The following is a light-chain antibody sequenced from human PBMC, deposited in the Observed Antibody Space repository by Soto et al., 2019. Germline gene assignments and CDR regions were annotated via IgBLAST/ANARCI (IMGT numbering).Light chain of an antibody. J-gene: IGKJ2*01. Sequence: DIQMTHSPSTLSASVGDRVTITCRASQSISSWLAWYQQKPGKAPKLLIYDASSLESGVPSRFSGSGSGTEFTLTISSLQPDDFATYYCQQYNSYSPNTFGQGTKLEIK. CDR1: QSISSW. CDR2: DAS. V-gene: IGKV1-5*01. CDR3: QQYNSYSPNT.